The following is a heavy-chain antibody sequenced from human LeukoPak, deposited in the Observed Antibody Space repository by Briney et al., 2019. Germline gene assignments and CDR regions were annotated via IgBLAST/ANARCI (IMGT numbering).Heavy chain of an antibody. Sequence: GGSLRLSCAASGFTFSSYAMSWVRQAAGKGVEWVSSISSSSSYIDYADSVKGRFTISRDNAKNSLYLQMNSLRAEDTAVYYCARARYGSGSYYFDYWGQGTQVTVSS. CDR2: ISSSSSYI. CDR1: GFTFSSYA. D-gene: IGHD3-10*01. CDR3: ARARYGSGSYYFDY. V-gene: IGHV3-21*01. J-gene: IGHJ4*02.